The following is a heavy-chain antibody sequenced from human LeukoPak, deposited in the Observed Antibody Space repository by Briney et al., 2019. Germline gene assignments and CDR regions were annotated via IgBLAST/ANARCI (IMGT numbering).Heavy chain of an antibody. V-gene: IGHV3-23*01. J-gene: IGHJ4*02. Sequence: GGSLRLSCAAYGFTFSRYAMRWVRQSPGEGLEWVSAIWLSGDTTCYADSVKGRFTISRDNSKNTLYLQMNSLRVEDTALYYCAKEETKDYIWGVYRAYYFDSWGQGSLVTVSS. CDR1: GFTFSRYA. CDR2: IWLSGDTT. CDR3: AKEETKDYIWGVYRAYYFDS. D-gene: IGHD3-16*02.